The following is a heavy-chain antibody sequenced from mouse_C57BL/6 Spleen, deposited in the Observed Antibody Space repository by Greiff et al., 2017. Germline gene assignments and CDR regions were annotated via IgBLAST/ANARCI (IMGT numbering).Heavy chain of an antibody. CDR2: IDPADGDT. J-gene: IGHJ2*01. Sequence: VQLQQSGAELVKPGASVKLSCTASGFNIKDYYMHWVKQRTEQGLEWIGRIDPADGDTKYAPKFQGKATITADTSSNTAYLQLSSLTSEDTAVYYCARAYLSGSSYFDYWGQGTTLTVSS. V-gene: IGHV14-2*01. CDR3: ARAYLSGSSYFDY. CDR1: GFNIKDYY. D-gene: IGHD1-1*01.